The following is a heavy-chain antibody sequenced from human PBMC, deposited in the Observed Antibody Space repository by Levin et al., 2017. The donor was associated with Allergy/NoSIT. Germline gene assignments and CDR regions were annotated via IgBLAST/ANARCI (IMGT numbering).Heavy chain of an antibody. CDR3: ARGTHYDSWSGHMDV. CDR2: IYHNEST. Sequence: SETLSLTCAVSGGSISGAGYSWSWIRQPPGEGLEWIGNIYHNESTYYNPSLKSRVTISIDRSKNQFSLKLNSVTAADTAVYYCARGTHYDSWSGHMDVWGQGTTVTVSS. D-gene: IGHD3-3*01. J-gene: IGHJ6*02. CDR1: GGSISGAGYS. V-gene: IGHV4-30-2*01.